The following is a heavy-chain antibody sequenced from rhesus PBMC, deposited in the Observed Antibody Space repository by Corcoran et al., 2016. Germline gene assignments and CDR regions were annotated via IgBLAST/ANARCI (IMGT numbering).Heavy chain of an antibody. CDR1: GASIRSYW. CDR2: MHGNSSST. J-gene: IGHJ4*01. V-gene: IGHV4-80*01. CDR3: ASEFVY. Sequence: QVQLQESGRGLVKSSETLSLTRAVSGASIRSYWRTWIRQPPGKGLEWIGEMHGNSSSTDYNPSLKRRVTISKDASKTQFSLKLNSVSAADTAVYYCASEFVYWGQGVLVTVSS.